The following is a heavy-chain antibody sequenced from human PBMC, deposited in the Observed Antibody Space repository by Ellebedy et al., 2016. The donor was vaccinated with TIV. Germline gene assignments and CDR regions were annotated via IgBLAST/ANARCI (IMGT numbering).Heavy chain of an antibody. Sequence: GESLKISXKGSGYSFTSYWIGWVRQMPGKGLEWMGIIYPSDSDSRYSPSFQGQVTISADKSISTAYLQWSSLKASDTAMYYCARQNEGVVGAFDYWGQGTLVTVSS. V-gene: IGHV5-51*01. J-gene: IGHJ4*02. CDR2: IYPSDSDS. CDR1: GYSFTSYW. CDR3: ARQNEGVVGAFDY. D-gene: IGHD1-26*01.